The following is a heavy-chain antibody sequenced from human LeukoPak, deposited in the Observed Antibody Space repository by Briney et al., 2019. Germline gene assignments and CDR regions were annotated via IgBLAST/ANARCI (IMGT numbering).Heavy chain of an antibody. Sequence: PGGSLRLSCAASGFTFSSYGMHWVRQAPGKGLEWVAVISYDGSNKYYADSVKGRFTISRDNSKNTLYLQMNSLRAEDTAVYYCAKDRTNFFYYLDVWGTGTTVIVSS. CDR2: ISYDGSNK. CDR3: AKDRTNFFYYLDV. CDR1: GFTFSSYG. J-gene: IGHJ6*03. V-gene: IGHV3-30*18.